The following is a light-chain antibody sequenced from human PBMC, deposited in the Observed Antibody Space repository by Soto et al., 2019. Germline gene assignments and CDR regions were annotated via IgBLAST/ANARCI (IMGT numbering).Light chain of an antibody. CDR2: SAS. V-gene: IGKV1-39*01. CDR3: QKSYRTLWL. J-gene: IGKJ1*01. CDR1: QTIFTY. Sequence: DVQMTQSPSSLSASIGDRVTITCRASQTIFTYLNWYQHIPGKAPKLLIYSASKLQTGVPSRFSASGSGTEFTLIISSLQPEDFATYYCQKSYRTLWLFGPGTRVDIK.